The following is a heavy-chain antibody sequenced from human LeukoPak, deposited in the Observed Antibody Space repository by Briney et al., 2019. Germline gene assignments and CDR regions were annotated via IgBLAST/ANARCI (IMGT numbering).Heavy chain of an antibody. CDR2: IIPIFGTA. CDR3: ARAPSLIAARPRNWFDP. D-gene: IGHD6-6*01. CDR1: GGTFSSYA. Sequence: SVKVSCKASGGTFSSYAISWVRQAPGQGLEWMGGIIPIFGTANYAQKFQGRVTITTDESTSTAYMELSSLRSEDTAVYYCARAPSLIAARPRNWFDPWGQGTLVTVSS. V-gene: IGHV1-69*05. J-gene: IGHJ5*02.